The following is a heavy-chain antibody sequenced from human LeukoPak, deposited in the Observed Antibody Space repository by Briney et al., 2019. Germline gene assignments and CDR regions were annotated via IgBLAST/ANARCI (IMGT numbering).Heavy chain of an antibody. V-gene: IGHV4-61*01. D-gene: IGHD2-15*01. CDR1: GGSISSSSYY. CDR3: ARGGGSRSYFDY. J-gene: IGHJ4*02. CDR2: IYYSGST. Sequence: SETLSLTCTVSGGSISSSSYYWSWIRQPPGKGLEWIGYIYYSGSTNYNPSLKSRVTISVDTSKNQFSLKLSSVTAADTAVYYCARGGGSRSYFDYWGQGTLVTVSS.